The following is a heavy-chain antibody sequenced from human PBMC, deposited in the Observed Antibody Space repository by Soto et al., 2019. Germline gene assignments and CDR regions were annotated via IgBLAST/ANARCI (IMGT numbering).Heavy chain of an antibody. J-gene: IGHJ4*02. CDR1: GGFISSSSFY. CDR2: FYYSGST. Sequence: QLQRQESGPGLLKPSETLSLTWTVSGGFISSSSFYWGWIRQPPGKGLEWIASFYYSGSTYYNPSLKSRVTISVDTSKNQFSLKLSSVTAADTAVYYCARHWGRKVFDYWGQGTLVTVSS. D-gene: IGHD3-16*01. CDR3: ARHWGRKVFDY. V-gene: IGHV4-39*01.